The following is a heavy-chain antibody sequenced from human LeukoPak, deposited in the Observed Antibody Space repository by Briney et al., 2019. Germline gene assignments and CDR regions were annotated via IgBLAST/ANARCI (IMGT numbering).Heavy chain of an antibody. CDR2: IYYSGST. J-gene: IGHJ5*02. CDR3: ARVVDDYDNWFDP. D-gene: IGHD4-17*01. V-gene: IGHV4-39*07. Sequence: SETLSLTCTVSGGSISSSSYYWGWMRQPPGKGLEWIGSIYYSGSTYYNPSLKSRVTISVDTYKNQFSLKLSSVTAADTAVYYCARVVDDYDNWFDPWGQGTLVTVSS. CDR1: GGSISSSSYY.